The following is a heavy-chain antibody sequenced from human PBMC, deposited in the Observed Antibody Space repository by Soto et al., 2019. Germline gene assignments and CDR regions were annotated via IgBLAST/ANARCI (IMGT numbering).Heavy chain of an antibody. CDR2: IIPIFGTA. Sequence: ASVKVSCKASGGTFSSYAISWVRQAPGQGLEWMGEIIPIFGTANYAQKFQGRVTITADESTSTAYMELSSLRSEDTAVYYCAIDVDTAMVPELYPGDYYYGMDVWGQGTTVTVSS. J-gene: IGHJ6*02. D-gene: IGHD5-18*01. CDR1: GGTFSSYA. CDR3: AIDVDTAMVPELYPGDYYYGMDV. V-gene: IGHV1-69*13.